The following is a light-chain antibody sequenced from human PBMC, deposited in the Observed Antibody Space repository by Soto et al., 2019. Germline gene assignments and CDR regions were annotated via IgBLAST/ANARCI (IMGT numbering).Light chain of an antibody. CDR3: QQTG. CDR2: AAS. J-gene: IGKJ3*01. Sequence: DIQMTQSPSSLSASVGDRVTITCRASQSISSYLNWYQQKPGKAPKLLIYAASCLQSGVPSRFSGSGSGTDFTLTISSLQPEDFATYYCQQTGFCPGTKVDIK. V-gene: IGKV1-39*01. CDR1: QSISSY.